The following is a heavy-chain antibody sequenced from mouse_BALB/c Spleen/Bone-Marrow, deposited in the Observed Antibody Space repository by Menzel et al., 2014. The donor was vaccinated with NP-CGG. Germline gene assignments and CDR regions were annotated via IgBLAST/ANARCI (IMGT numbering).Heavy chain of an antibody. CDR1: GYAFTNYL. J-gene: IGHJ3*01. Sequence: VQLQQSGTELVRPGTSVKVSCKASGYAFTNYLIEWVKKRPGQGLEWIGVINPGSGGTNYNEKFKGKAAVTADKSSSTAFMQVNSLTSDDSAVYFCARAIYYDYDDGGPCDYWGQGTLVTVS. CDR2: INPGSGGT. D-gene: IGHD2-4*01. V-gene: IGHV1-54*01. CDR3: ARAIYYDYDDGGPCDY.